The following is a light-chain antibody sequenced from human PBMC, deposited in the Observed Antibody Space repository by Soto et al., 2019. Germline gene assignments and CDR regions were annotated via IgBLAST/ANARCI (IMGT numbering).Light chain of an antibody. CDR3: QQYVTSPAIT. CDR2: GAT. V-gene: IGKV3-20*01. CDR1: ESVGDY. Sequence: PGERATLSCWASESVGDYLAWYQQKPGQAPRLLIYGATKRTSGTPDGFSGTGSETAFTLAISRLEPGDFAVYYCQQYVTSPAITFGQGTRLEIK. J-gene: IGKJ5*01.